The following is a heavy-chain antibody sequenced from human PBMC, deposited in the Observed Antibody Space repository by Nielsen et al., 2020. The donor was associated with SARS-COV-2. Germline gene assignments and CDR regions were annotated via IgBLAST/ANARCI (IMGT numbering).Heavy chain of an antibody. CDR3: ARDLGSGSSSSWYVRWFDP. J-gene: IGHJ5*02. CDR2: ISSSSSYT. Sequence: GESLKISCAASGLTFSDYYMSWIRQAPGKGLEWVSYISSSSSYTNYADSVKGRFTISRDNAKNSLYLQMNSLRAEDTAVYYCARDLGSGSSSSWYVRWFDPWGQGTLVTVSS. V-gene: IGHV3-11*05. D-gene: IGHD6-13*01. CDR1: GLTFSDYY.